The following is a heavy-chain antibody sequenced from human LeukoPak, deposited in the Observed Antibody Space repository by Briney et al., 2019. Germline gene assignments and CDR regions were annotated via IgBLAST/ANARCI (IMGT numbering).Heavy chain of an antibody. CDR1: GFTVSSNY. CDR3: ARGVVAAIIAFDY. J-gene: IGHJ4*02. D-gene: IGHD2-15*01. V-gene: IGHV3-53*01. CDR2: IYSGGST. Sequence: GGSLRLSCAASGFTVSSNYMSWVRQAPGKGLEWVSVIYSGGSTYYADSVKGRFTISRGNSKNTLYLQMNSLRAEDTAVYYCARGVVAAIIAFDYWGQGTLVTVSS.